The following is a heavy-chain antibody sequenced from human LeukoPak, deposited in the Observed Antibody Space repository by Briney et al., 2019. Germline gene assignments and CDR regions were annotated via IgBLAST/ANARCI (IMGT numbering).Heavy chain of an antibody. D-gene: IGHD3-9*01. CDR3: ARGWGLSGYFQH. CDR2: IYYSGST. Sequence: SETLSLTCTVSGGSISSYYWSWIWQPPGKGLEWIGYIYYSGSTNYNPSLKSRVTISVDKSKNQFSLKLSSVTAADTAVYYCARGWGLSGYFQHWGQGTLVTVSS. CDR1: GGSISSYY. V-gene: IGHV4-59*12. J-gene: IGHJ1*01.